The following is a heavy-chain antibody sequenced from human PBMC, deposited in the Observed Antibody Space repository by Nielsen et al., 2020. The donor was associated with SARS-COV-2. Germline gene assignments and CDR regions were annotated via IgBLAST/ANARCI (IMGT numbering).Heavy chain of an antibody. Sequence: GGSLRLSCAASGFTFSSYGMHWVRQAPGKGLEWVAVIWYDGSNKYYADSVKGRFTISRDNSKNTLYLQMNSLRAEDTAVYYCARGWRYSYGFDYWGQGTLVTVSS. V-gene: IGHV3-33*01. CDR2: IWYDGSNK. CDR1: GFTFSSYG. J-gene: IGHJ4*02. D-gene: IGHD5-18*01. CDR3: ARGWRYSYGFDY.